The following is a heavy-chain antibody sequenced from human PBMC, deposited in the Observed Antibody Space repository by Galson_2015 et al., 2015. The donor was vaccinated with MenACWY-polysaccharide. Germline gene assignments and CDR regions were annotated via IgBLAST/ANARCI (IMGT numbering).Heavy chain of an antibody. D-gene: IGHD1-26*01. J-gene: IGHJ4*02. V-gene: IGHV3-48*01. Sequence: SLRLSCAASGFTFSSYSMNWVRQAPGKGLEWVSYITSSSGTIYHADSVKGRFTISRDNAKNSLYLQMNSLRVEDTAVYYCARGGGSYQYFDYWGQGILVTVSA. CDR3: ARGGGSYQYFDY. CDR2: ITSSSGTI. CDR1: GFTFSSYS.